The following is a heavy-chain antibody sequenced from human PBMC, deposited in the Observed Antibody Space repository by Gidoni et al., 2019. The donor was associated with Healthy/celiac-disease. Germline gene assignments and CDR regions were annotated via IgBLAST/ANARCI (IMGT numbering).Heavy chain of an antibody. V-gene: IGHV5-51*01. CDR1: GYSFTTSW. D-gene: IGHD3-22*01. J-gene: IGHJ6*03. Sequence: EVHLVQSGAEVKKPGESLKISCQGSGYSFTTSWIGWVRQMPGKGLEWVGIISPGDSDTRYSPSFQGQVTISADKSISTAYLQWSSLKASDTAMYYCARHSTDSRTLDYYYMDVWGKGTTVTVSS. CDR2: ISPGDSDT. CDR3: ARHSTDSRTLDYYYMDV.